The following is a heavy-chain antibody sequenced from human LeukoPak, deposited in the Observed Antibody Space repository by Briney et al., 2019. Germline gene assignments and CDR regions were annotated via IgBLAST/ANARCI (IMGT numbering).Heavy chain of an antibody. CDR1: GYTFTSYD. V-gene: IGHV1-8*01. CDR2: MNPNSGNT. D-gene: IGHD5-24*01. J-gene: IGHJ4*02. Sequence: ASVKVSYKASGYTFTSYDINWVRQATGQGLEWMGWMNPNSGNTGYAQKFQGRVTMTRNTSISTAYMELSSLRSEDTAVYYCARDVEMATEVFDYWGQGTLVTVSS. CDR3: ARDVEMATEVFDY.